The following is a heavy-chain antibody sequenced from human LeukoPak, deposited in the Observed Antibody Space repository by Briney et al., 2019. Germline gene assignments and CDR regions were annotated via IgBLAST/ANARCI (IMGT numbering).Heavy chain of an antibody. CDR1: GGSISSYY. V-gene: IGHV4-59*12. CDR2: IYYSGST. CDR3: ARRGRGIVVVAAATRRNWFDP. D-gene: IGHD2-15*01. Sequence: SETLSLTCTVSGGSISSYYWSWIRQPPGKGLEWIGYIYYSGSTNYNPSLKSRVTISVDTSKNQFSLKLSSVSAADTAVYYCARRGRGIVVVAAATRRNWFDPWGQGTLVTVSS. J-gene: IGHJ5*02.